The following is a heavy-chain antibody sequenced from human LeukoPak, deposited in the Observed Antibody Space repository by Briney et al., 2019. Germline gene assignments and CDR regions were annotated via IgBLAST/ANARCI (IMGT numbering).Heavy chain of an antibody. CDR2: IYYSGST. CDR1: GGSISSGDHY. Sequence: SETLSLTCSVSGGSISSGDHYWSWIRQPPGKGLEWIGYIYYSGSTYYNPSLKSRVSISVDTSKNQFSLKLSSVTAADTAVYYCARARCDTAITPRYWYFDLWGRRTLVAVSS. V-gene: IGHV4-30-4*08. J-gene: IGHJ2*01. D-gene: IGHD5-24*01. CDR3: ARARCDTAITPRYWYFDL.